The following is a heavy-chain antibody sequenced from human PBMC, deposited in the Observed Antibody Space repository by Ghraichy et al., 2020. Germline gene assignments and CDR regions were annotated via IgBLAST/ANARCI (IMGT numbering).Heavy chain of an antibody. Sequence: GGSLRLSCVASGFTLSSFGMHWVRQAPGKGLEWVAVISYDGSNKYYADSVKGRFTISRDNSKNTLYLQMNSLRAEDTAVYYCAKFRYCSGGSCDGDVNGMDVWGQGTTVTVSS. D-gene: IGHD2-15*01. J-gene: IGHJ6*02. CDR1: GFTLSSFG. CDR2: ISYDGSNK. V-gene: IGHV3-30*18. CDR3: AKFRYCSGGSCDGDVNGMDV.